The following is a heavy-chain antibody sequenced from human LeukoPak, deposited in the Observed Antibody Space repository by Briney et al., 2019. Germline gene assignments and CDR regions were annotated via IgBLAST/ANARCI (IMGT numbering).Heavy chain of an antibody. CDR3: AKVGYCSSNCFRTHDY. J-gene: IGHJ4*02. V-gene: IGHV3-23*01. CDR1: GFTFSDAV. D-gene: IGHD2-15*01. CDR2: ISSDSDVT. Sequence: PGGSLRLSCAASGFTFSDAVMSWVRQAPGKGLEWDSAISSDSDVTYYAASVKGRFTISRDNSKSTVYLQMNSLRAEDAATYYCAKVGYCSSNCFRTHDYWGQGALVTVSS.